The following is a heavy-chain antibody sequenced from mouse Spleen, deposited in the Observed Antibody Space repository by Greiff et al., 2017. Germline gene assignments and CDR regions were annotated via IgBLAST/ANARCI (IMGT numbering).Heavy chain of an antibody. V-gene: IGHV5-17*02. J-gene: IGHJ3*01. CDR2: ISSGSSTI. CDR1: GFTFSSCG. Sequence: EVQGVESGGGLVQPGGSRKLSCAASGFTFSSCGMHWVRQAPEKGLEWVAYISSGSSTIYYADTVKGRFTISRDNPKNTLFLQMTSLRSEDTAMYYCAREGMITTGFAYWGQGTLVTVSA. D-gene: IGHD2-4*01. CDR3: AREGMITTGFAY.